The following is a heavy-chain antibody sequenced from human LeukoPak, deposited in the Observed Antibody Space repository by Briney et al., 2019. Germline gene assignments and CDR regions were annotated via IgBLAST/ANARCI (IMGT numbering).Heavy chain of an antibody. J-gene: IGHJ6*03. CDR3: ARRNYYYYYYMDV. CDR1: GYSISSGYY. V-gene: IGHV4-38-2*02. CDR2: IYESGST. Sequence: NASKTLSLTCTVSGYSISSGYYWGWIRQPPGKGLEWIGSIYESGSTNYNPSLKSRVTISVDTSKNQFSLKLSSVTAADTAVYYCARRNYYYYYYMDVWGKGTTVTVSS.